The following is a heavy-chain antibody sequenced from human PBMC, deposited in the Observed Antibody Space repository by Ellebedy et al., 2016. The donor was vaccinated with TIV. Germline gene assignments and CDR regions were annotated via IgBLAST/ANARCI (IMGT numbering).Heavy chain of an antibody. J-gene: IGHJ3*02. CDR3: AKEISASGAFDI. V-gene: IGHV3-43*02. CDR2: ISGDGGST. CDR1: GFTFEDSA. D-gene: IGHD3-3*01. Sequence: GESLKISCAASGFTFEDSAMHWVRQAPGKGLEWVSLISGDGGSTFYADPVKGRFTISRDNIKKSLHLQMISLTTDDTALYYCAKEISASGAFDIWGQGTMVTVSS.